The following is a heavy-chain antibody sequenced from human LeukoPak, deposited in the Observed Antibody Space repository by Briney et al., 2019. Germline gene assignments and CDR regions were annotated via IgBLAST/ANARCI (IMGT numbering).Heavy chain of an antibody. CDR3: ARDCGYYYGSGSYSDYYGMDV. V-gene: IGHV4-59*01. J-gene: IGHJ6*02. Sequence: TSETLSLTCTVSGGSISSYYWNWIRQPPGGGLEWIGYIYYSGTTNYNPSLRSRLTISLDTSKNQFSLKLSSVTAADTAVYYCARDCGYYYGSGSYSDYYGMDVWGQGTTVTVSS. CDR2: IYYSGTT. CDR1: GGSISSYY. D-gene: IGHD3-10*01.